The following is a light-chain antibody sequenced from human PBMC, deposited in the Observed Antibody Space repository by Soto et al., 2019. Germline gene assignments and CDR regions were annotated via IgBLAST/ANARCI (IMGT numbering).Light chain of an antibody. CDR3: QQYDNLPMYT. Sequence: DIQMTQSPSFLSASVGDRVTITCQASQDISNYLNWYQQQPGKAPKLLIYDASNLETGVPSRFSGSGSGTDFTFTISSLQPEDIATYYCQQYDNLPMYTFGQGTKLEIK. CDR1: QDISNY. CDR2: DAS. V-gene: IGKV1-33*01. J-gene: IGKJ2*01.